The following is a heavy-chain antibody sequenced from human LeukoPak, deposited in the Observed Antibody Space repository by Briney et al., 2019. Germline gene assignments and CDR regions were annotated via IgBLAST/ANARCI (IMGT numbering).Heavy chain of an antibody. CDR3: ARQTGSGLFILP. Sequence: PSETLSLTCTVSGYSISSGYYWGWIRQPPGKGLEWIGSMYHSGSTYDNPSLKSQVSISIDTSKNQFSLKLTSVTAADTAVYYCARQTGSGLFILPGGQGTLVTVSS. D-gene: IGHD3/OR15-3a*01. J-gene: IGHJ4*02. CDR1: GYSISSGYY. V-gene: IGHV4-38-2*02. CDR2: MYHSGST.